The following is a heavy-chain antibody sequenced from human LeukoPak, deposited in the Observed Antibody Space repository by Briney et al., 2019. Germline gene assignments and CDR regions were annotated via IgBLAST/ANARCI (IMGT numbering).Heavy chain of an antibody. CDR2: IYYSGST. CDR1: GGSISSYY. CDR3: ARVRSGSYLDY. V-gene: IGHV4-59*01. D-gene: IGHD1-26*01. Sequence: SETLSLTCTVSGGSISSYYWSWIRQPPGKGLEWIGYIYYSGSTNYNPSLKSRVTISVDTSKYQFSLKLSSVTAADTAVYYCARVRSGSYLDYWGQGTLVTVSS. J-gene: IGHJ4*02.